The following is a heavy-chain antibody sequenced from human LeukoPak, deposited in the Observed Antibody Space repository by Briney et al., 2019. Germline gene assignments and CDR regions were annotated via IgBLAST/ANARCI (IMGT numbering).Heavy chain of an antibody. CDR3: AGRRSSGWYAY. D-gene: IGHD6-19*01. CDR2: IYDSGTT. Sequence: GGSLRLSCATSGFTVSSNYTSWVRQAPGKGLEWVSVIYDSGTTYYADSVKGRFLIFRDTSENTVDLQMNSLRVEDTAAYYCAGRRSSGWYAYWGQGTLVTVSS. CDR1: GFTVSSNY. V-gene: IGHV3-53*01. J-gene: IGHJ4*02.